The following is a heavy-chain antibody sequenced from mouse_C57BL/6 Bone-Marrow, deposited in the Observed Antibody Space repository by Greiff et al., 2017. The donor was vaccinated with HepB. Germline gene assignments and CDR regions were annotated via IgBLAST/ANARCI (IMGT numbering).Heavy chain of an antibody. CDR3: ANYYGSSPTHWDFDV. J-gene: IGHJ1*03. Sequence: QVQLKESGAELARPGASVKLSCKASGYTFTSYGISWVKQRTGQGLEWIGEIYPRSGNTYYNEKFKGKATLTADKSSSTAYMELRSLTSEDSAVDFGANYYGSSPTHWDFDVWGTGTTVTVSS. CDR2: IYPRSGNT. CDR1: GYTFTSYG. D-gene: IGHD1-1*01. V-gene: IGHV1-81*01.